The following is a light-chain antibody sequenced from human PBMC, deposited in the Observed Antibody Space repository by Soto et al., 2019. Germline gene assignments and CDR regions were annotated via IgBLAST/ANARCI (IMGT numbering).Light chain of an antibody. V-gene: IGKV3-15*01. CDR2: GAS. CDR1: QSVNSN. J-gene: IGKJ2*01. CDR3: QQYNKWPPYT. Sequence: EIVMTQSPATLSVSPGERATLSCRASQSVNSNLAWYQQKPGQAPSLLIYGASTRSTGGPARFSGSGSGTEFTLTISSLQSEDFAVYYCQQYNKWPPYTFGQGTKLEIK.